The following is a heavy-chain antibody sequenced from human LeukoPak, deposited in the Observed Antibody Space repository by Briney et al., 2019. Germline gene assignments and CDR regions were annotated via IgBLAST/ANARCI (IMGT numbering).Heavy chain of an antibody. Sequence: PGGSLRLSCAASGFTFSSYAMSWVRQAPGKGLEWVSAISGSGGNTYYADSVKGRFTISRDNAKNSLYLQMNSLRAEDTAVYYCARDGTGGYYFDYWGQGTLVTVSS. D-gene: IGHD6-13*01. CDR2: ISGSGGNT. CDR3: ARDGTGGYYFDY. CDR1: GFTFSSYA. V-gene: IGHV3-23*01. J-gene: IGHJ4*02.